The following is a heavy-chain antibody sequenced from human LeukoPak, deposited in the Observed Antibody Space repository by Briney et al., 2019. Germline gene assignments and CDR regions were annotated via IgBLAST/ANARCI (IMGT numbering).Heavy chain of an antibody. CDR2: IWFDGSNR. V-gene: IGHV3-33*08. D-gene: IGHD6-19*01. J-gene: IGHJ4*02. Sequence: GGSLRLSCAASGFTFAGYDMHWVRQAPGKGLEWVAVIWFDGSNRFYADSVKGRFTISRDNSKNTLYLQMNSLRAEDTAVYYCASPAGALIDCWGQGTLVIVSS. CDR1: GFTFAGYD. CDR3: ASPAGALIDC.